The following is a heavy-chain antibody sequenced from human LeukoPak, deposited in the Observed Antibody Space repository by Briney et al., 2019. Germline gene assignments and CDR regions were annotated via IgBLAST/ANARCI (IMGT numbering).Heavy chain of an antibody. V-gene: IGHV3-30*18. CDR1: GLSLDSFG. D-gene: IGHD5-24*01. J-gene: IGHJ4*02. CDR2: ISFDGSDK. CDR3: AKDPSHGTIWPYFDS. Sequence: GGSLRLSCAASGLSLDSFGMHWVRQAPGKGLEWVAFISFDGSDKYYADSVKGRFTISRDNSRNTLYLQMSSLRSEDTAVFYRAKDPSHGTIWPYFDSRGQGTLVTVSS.